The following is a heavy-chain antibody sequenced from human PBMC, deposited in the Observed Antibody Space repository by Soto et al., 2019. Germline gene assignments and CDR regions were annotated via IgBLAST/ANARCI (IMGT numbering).Heavy chain of an antibody. CDR2: IYYSGST. CDR3: AGAAAGKRYYYYYGMDV. D-gene: IGHD6-13*01. J-gene: IGHJ6*02. CDR1: GGSINSYY. V-gene: IGHV4-59*01. Sequence: SETLSLTCTVSGGSINSYYWSWIRQPPGKGLEWIGYIYYSGSTNYNPSLKSRVTISVDTSKNQFSLKLSSVTAADTAVYYCAGAAAGKRYYYYYGMDVWGQGTTVTVSS.